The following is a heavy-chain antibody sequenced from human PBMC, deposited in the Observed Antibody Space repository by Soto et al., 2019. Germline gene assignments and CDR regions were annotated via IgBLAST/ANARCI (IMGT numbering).Heavy chain of an antibody. CDR2: IKSKTNGGTT. CDR1: GFTFSNAW. D-gene: IGHD2-2*03. CDR3: ARDSRGWISFYGMDV. Sequence: GGSLRLSCAASGFTFSNAWMSWVRQAPGKGLEWVGRIKSKTNGGTTDYAAPVKGRFTISRDNAKNSLYLQMNSLRAEDTAVYYCARDSRGWISFYGMDVWGQGTTVTVSS. J-gene: IGHJ6*02. V-gene: IGHV3-15*01.